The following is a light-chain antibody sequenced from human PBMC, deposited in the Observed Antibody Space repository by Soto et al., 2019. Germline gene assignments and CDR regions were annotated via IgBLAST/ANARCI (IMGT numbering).Light chain of an antibody. CDR3: CSSAGSSTLV. CDR2: EVS. V-gene: IGLV2-23*02. J-gene: IGLJ1*01. Sequence: QSVLTQPASVSGTPGQSITISCTGTSSDVGSYNLVSWYQQHPGKAPKLMIYEVSKRPSGVSNRFSGSKSGNTASLTISGLQAEDEADYYCCSSAGSSTLVFGTGTKVTVL. CDR1: SSDVGSYNL.